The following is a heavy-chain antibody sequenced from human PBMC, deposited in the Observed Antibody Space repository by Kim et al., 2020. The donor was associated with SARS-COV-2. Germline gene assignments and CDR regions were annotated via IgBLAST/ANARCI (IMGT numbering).Heavy chain of an antibody. V-gene: IGHV4-39*01. CDR1: GGSISSSSYY. Sequence: SETLSLTCTVSGGSISSSSYYWGWIRQPPGKGLEWIGSIYYSGSTYYNPSLKSRVTISVDTSKNQFSLKLSSVTAADTAVYYCARHGPRIAVAGSFDYWGQGTLVTVSS. J-gene: IGHJ4*02. CDR3: ARHGPRIAVAGSFDY. D-gene: IGHD6-19*01. CDR2: IYYSGST.